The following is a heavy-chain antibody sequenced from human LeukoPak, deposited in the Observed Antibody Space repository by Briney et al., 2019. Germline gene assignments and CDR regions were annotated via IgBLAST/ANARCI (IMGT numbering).Heavy chain of an antibody. CDR3: AREADYDSSGLITFGFFDY. CDR1: GGSISSSSYY. J-gene: IGHJ4*02. V-gene: IGHV4-39*07. CDR2: IYYSGST. D-gene: IGHD3-22*01. Sequence: KPSETLSLTCTVSGGSISSSSYYWGWIRQPPGKGLEWIGSIYYSGSTYYNPSLKSRVTISVDTSKNQFSLKLSSVTAADTAVYYCAREADYDSSGLITFGFFDYWGQGTLVTVSS.